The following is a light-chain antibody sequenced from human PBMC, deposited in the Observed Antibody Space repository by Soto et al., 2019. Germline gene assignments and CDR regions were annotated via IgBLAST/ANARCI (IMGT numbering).Light chain of an antibody. CDR3: CSYGGSRTL. V-gene: IGLV2-23*02. Sequence: QSALTQPASVSGSPGQSITISCTGTSSDVGSYNLVSWYQQHTGKAPKLMIYEVNKRPSGVSNRFSGSKSGNTASLTISGLQAEDEADYYCCSYGGSRTLFGGGTKLTVL. CDR2: EVN. CDR1: SSDVGSYNL. J-gene: IGLJ2*01.